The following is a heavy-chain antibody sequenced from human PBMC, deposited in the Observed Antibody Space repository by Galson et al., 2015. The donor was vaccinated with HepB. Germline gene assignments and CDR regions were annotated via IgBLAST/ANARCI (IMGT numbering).Heavy chain of an antibody. CDR1: GFTFSSYA. J-gene: IGHJ1*01. CDR3: AKDPPITMVRGVIISGYFQH. Sequence: SLRLSCAASGFTFSSYAMSWVRQAPGKGLEWVSAISGSGGSTYYADSVKGRFTISRDNSKNTLYLQMNSLRAEDTAVYYCAKDPPITMVRGVIISGYFQHWGQGTLVTVSS. V-gene: IGHV3-23*01. CDR2: ISGSGGST. D-gene: IGHD3-10*01.